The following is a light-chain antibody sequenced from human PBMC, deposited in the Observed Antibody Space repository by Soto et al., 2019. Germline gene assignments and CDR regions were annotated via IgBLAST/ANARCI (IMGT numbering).Light chain of an antibody. Sequence: EIVMTQTPATLSVSPGDIATLSCRASQSVSSDLAWYHQKPGQAPRPLSYGASTRATGIPARFSGSGSGTECTLTINSLQSEDVALYYCQQYNIWPRTFGQGANVDIK. CDR3: QQYNIWPRT. V-gene: IGKV3-15*01. CDR2: GAS. CDR1: QSVSSD. J-gene: IGKJ1*01.